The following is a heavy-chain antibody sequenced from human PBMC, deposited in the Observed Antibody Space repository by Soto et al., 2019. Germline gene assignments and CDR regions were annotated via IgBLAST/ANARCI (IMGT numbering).Heavy chain of an antibody. CDR2: ISTSNSTI. CDR3: ARAPLDPCLRYFDWLFNFFDY. D-gene: IGHD3-9*01. V-gene: IGHV3-48*02. Sequence: LRLSCAASGFTFSIYSMSWVRQAPGKGLEWVSYISTSNSTIYYADSVKGRFTISRDNAKNSLYLQMNSLRDEDTAVYYCARAPLDPCLRYFDWLFNFFDYWGQGTLVTVSS. J-gene: IGHJ4*02. CDR1: GFTFSIYS.